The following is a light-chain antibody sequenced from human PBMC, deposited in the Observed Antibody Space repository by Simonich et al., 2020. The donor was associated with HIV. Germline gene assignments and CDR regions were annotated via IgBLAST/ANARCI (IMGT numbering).Light chain of an antibody. CDR3: QQYNKWPPTWT. Sequence: EIVMTQSPAALSVSPWDRATLSCRASQSISNNVAWYQQKPGQAPRLLIYGASTRATGIPARFSGSGSGTEFTLTISSMQSEDFGVYYCQQYNKWPPTWTFGQGTKVEIK. CDR2: GAS. J-gene: IGKJ1*01. CDR1: QSISNN. V-gene: IGKV3-15*01.